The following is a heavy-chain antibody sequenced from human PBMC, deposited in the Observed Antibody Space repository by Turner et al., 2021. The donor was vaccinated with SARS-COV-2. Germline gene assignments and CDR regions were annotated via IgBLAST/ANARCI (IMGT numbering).Heavy chain of an antibody. V-gene: IGHV3-74*01. J-gene: IGHJ4*01. CDR2: INSDGSST. CDR3: VKGGSGWSMEFDY. D-gene: IGHD6-19*01. Sequence: EVQLVESGGGLVQPGGSLRLSCAASGFTFSSYWMYWVRQARGKGLVWVSRINSDGSSTSYADSVKGRFTISRDNSKNTLFLQMYSLRAEDTAVYYCVKGGSGWSMEFDYWGHGTLVTVSS. CDR1: GFTFSSYW.